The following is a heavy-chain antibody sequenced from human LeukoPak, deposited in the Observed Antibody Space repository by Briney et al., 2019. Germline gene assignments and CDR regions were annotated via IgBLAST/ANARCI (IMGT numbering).Heavy chain of an antibody. CDR1: GFTFSSYW. CDR3: KSGGAAPGSFDY. V-gene: IGHV3-7*01. CDR2: IKYDGNEE. J-gene: IGHJ4*02. D-gene: IGHD1-1*01. Sequence: PGGSLRLSCAASGFTFSSYWMIWMRQAPGKGLEWVANIKYDGNEEYYVDSVKGRFTISRDNAKNSLYLQLNSLRVEDTAVYYCKSGGAAPGSFDYWGQGTLVTVSP.